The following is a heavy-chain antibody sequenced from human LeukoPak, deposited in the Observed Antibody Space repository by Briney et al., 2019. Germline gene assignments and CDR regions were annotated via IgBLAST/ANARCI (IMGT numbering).Heavy chain of an antibody. V-gene: IGHV4-39*01. CDR3: ARLNRISGFFDY. CDR1: GGXISSSSYY. CDR2: IYSSGST. D-gene: IGHD6-25*01. Sequence: SETLSLTCTVSGGXISSSSYYWGWIRQPPGKWLEWIGSIYSSGSTYYNPSLKSPVTISVDTSKNRFSLKLTSVNAADTAVYYCARLNRISGFFDYWGQGTLVTVSS. J-gene: IGHJ4*02.